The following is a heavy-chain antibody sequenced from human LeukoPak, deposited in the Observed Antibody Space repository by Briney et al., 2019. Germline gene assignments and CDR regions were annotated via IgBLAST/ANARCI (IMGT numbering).Heavy chain of an antibody. CDR3: ARQATYDSSGLSLDY. V-gene: IGHV4-59*08. J-gene: IGHJ4*02. Sequence: SETLPLTCTVSGDSISSYYWSWIRQPPGKGLEWIGYIYSSGSTNYNPSLKSRVTISVDTSKNQFSLKLTSVTAADTAVYYCARQATYDSSGLSLDYWGQGTLVTVSS. CDR1: GDSISSYY. CDR2: IYSSGST. D-gene: IGHD3-22*01.